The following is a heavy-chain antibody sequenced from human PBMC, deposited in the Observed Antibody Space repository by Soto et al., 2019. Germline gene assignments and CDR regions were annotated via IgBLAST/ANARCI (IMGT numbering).Heavy chain of an antibody. D-gene: IGHD6-13*01. Sequence: SVKVSCEASGFTFTSSAVQCVRQARGQRLEWIGWIVVGSGNTNYAQKFQERVTITRDMSTSTAYMELSSLRSEDTAVYYCAAGIGGIAAAGTWYYYYGMDVWGQGTTVTVSS. V-gene: IGHV1-58*01. J-gene: IGHJ6*02. CDR2: IVVGSGNT. CDR1: GFTFTSSA. CDR3: AAGIGGIAAAGTWYYYYGMDV.